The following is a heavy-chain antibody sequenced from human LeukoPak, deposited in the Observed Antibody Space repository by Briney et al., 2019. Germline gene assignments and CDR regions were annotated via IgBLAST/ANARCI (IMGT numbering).Heavy chain of an antibody. CDR1: GYIFTNYA. CDR2: ISAGSGNT. J-gene: IGHJ4*02. D-gene: IGHD2-15*01. V-gene: IGHV1-3*01. Sequence: GASVKVSCKASGYIFTNYAMHWVRQAPGQRIECLGWISAGSGNTKYSQKFQGRVTITRDTSASTAYMELSGLRSEDTALYYCVSGISLSHWHYFDYWGQGTLVTVSS. CDR3: VSGISLSHWHYFDY.